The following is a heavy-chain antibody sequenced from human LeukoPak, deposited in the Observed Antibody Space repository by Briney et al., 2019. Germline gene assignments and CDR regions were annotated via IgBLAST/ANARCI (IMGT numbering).Heavy chain of an antibody. V-gene: IGHV3-33*01. CDR2: IWYDGSNK. D-gene: IGHD3-22*01. J-gene: IGHJ5*02. CDR1: GFTFSSYG. CDR3: ARDFEGYYYDSSGYYNWFDP. Sequence: GGPLRLSCAASGFTFSSYGMHWVRQAPGKGLEWVAVIWYDGSNKYYADSVKGRFTISRDNSKNTPYLQMNSLRAEDTAVYYCARDFEGYYYDSSGYYNWFDPWGQGTLVTVSS.